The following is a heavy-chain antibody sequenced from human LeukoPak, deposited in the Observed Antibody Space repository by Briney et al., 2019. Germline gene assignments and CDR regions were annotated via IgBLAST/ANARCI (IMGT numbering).Heavy chain of an antibody. CDR2: ISSSSIYV. CDR3: ARDRGYCSSTSCSLYYFDY. Sequence: GGSLRLSCAASGFTFSDYDMNWVSQAPGKELERVSSISSSSIYVSYADSVKGRYTISRDNAKNSLYLQMNSLRAEDTAVYYCARDRGYCSSTSCSLYYFDYWGQGTLVTVSS. V-gene: IGHV3-21*01. J-gene: IGHJ4*02. CDR1: GFTFSDYD. D-gene: IGHD2-2*01.